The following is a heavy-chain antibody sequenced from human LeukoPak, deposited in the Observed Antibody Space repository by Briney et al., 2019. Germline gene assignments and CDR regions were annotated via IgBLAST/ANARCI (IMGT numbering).Heavy chain of an antibody. V-gene: IGHV4-59*12. D-gene: IGHD6-13*01. Sequence: SETLSLTCTVSGGSISSYYWSWIRQPPGKGLEWIGYIYYSGSTNYNPSLKSRVTISVDTSKSQFSLQLSSVTAADTAVYYCARDSTSGSSWFFDYWGQGTLATVSS. J-gene: IGHJ4*02. CDR3: ARDSTSGSSWFFDY. CDR1: GGSISSYY. CDR2: IYYSGST.